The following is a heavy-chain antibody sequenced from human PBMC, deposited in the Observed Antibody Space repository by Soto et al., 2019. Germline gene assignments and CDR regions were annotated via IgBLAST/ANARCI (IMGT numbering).Heavy chain of an antibody. V-gene: IGHV1-46*01. CDR1: GYTFTSSY. D-gene: IGHD3-3*01. CDR3: AREGGGGIFGVVHKNYGMDV. Sequence: QVQLVQSGAEVKKPGASVKVSCKASGYTFTSSYMHWVRQAPGQGLEWMGIINPSGGSTSYAQKFQGRVTMTRDTSTSTVYMELSSLRSEDTAVYYCAREGGGGIFGVVHKNYGMDVWGQGTTVTVSS. J-gene: IGHJ6*02. CDR2: INPSGGST.